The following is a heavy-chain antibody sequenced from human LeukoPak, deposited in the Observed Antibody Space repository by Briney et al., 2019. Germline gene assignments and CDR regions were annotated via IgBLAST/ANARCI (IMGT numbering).Heavy chain of an antibody. Sequence: GGSLRLSCAASGFTFNGYWMNWVRQAPGKGLEWVANINGDESEKYYVDSVKGRFTISRDNARNSLSLQMNSLRAEDTAVYYCTRGHYADYAWGQGTLVTVSS. CDR2: INGDESEK. CDR1: GFTFNGYW. CDR3: TRGHYADYA. V-gene: IGHV3-7*01. J-gene: IGHJ5*02. D-gene: IGHD4-17*01.